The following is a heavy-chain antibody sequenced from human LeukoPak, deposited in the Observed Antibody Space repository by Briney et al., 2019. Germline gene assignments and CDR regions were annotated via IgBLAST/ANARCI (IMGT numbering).Heavy chain of an antibody. J-gene: IGHJ5*02. CDR1: GFTFITYA. V-gene: IGHV3-23*01. Sequence: GGSLRLSCAASGFTFITYAMSWVRQAPGKELEGVSAVLGGSHRTYYADSVKGGFTISGDNSKNTLYTQMCSLRADDTAVYYCAKEWGSWPLNWFDPWGEGTLVTVSS. CDR2: VLGGSHRT. CDR3: AKEWGSWPLNWFDP. D-gene: IGHD2-15*01.